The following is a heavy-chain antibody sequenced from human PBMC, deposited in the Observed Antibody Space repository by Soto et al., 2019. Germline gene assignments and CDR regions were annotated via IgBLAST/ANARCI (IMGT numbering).Heavy chain of an antibody. J-gene: IGHJ6*03. CDR2: ISGSGGST. V-gene: IGHV3-23*01. Sequence: GGSLRLSCAASGFTFSSYAMSWVRQAPGKGLEWVSAISGSGGSTYYADSVKGRFTISRDNSKNTLYLQMNSLRAEDTAVYYCANDVGYSSGWYVDYYYYYMDVWGKGTTVTVSS. CDR3: ANDVGYSSGWYVDYYYYYMDV. CDR1: GFTFSSYA. D-gene: IGHD6-19*01.